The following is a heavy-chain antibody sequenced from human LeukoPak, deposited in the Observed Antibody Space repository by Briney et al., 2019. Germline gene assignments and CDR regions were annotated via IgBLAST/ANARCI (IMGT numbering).Heavy chain of an antibody. CDR1: GGSINSYY. CDR3: ARGGSSWNNWFDP. Sequence: SETLSLTCTVSGGSINSYYWSWIRQPAGKGLEWIGRIYSSGSTNYNPSLKSRVIMSVDTSKSQFSLKLSSMTAADTAVYYCARGGSSWNNWFDPWGQGTLVTVSS. V-gene: IGHV4-4*07. CDR2: IYSSGST. J-gene: IGHJ5*02. D-gene: IGHD6-13*01.